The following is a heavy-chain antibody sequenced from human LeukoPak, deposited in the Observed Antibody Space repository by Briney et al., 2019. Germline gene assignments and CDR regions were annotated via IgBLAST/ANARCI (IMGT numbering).Heavy chain of an antibody. J-gene: IGHJ3*02. CDR3: ARDRGPLARDAFDI. CDR2: ISSSSSYI. D-gene: IGHD5-24*01. CDR1: GFTFSSYS. V-gene: IGHV3-21*01. Sequence: TGGSLRLSCAASGFTFSSYSMNWVRQAPGKGLEWVSSISSSSSYIYYADSVKGRFTISRDNAKNSLYLQMNSLRAEDTAVYYCARDRGPLARDAFDIWGQGTMVTVSS.